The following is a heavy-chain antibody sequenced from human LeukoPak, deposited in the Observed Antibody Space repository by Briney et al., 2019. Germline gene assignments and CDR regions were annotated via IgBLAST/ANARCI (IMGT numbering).Heavy chain of an antibody. CDR1: GGTFSSYA. CDR3: ASHKGEWSNFDY. V-gene: IGHV1-69*01. Sequence: ASVKVSCKASGGTFSSYAISWVRQAPGQGLEWMGGIIPIFGTANYAQKFQGRVTITADESTSTAYMELSSLRSEDTAGYYCASHKGEWSNFDYWGQGTLVTVSS. CDR2: IIPIFGTA. D-gene: IGHD3-3*01. J-gene: IGHJ4*02.